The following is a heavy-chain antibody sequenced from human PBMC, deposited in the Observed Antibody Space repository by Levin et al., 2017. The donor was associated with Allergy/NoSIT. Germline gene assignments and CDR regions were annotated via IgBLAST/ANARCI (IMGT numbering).Heavy chain of an antibody. J-gene: IGHJ4*02. CDR1: XVATSKYD. V-gene: IGHV3-23*01. Sequence: GSLRLSXXXXXVATSKYDMSWVGQGPGKGLEWVSALTNSGRTYYADSVKGRFTVSRDNSKNTLYLQMNSLRADDTAVYYCAKEMTTVVPVFDYWGQGTLVTVSS. CDR3: AKEMTTVVPVFDY. D-gene: IGHD4-23*01. CDR2: LTNSGRT.